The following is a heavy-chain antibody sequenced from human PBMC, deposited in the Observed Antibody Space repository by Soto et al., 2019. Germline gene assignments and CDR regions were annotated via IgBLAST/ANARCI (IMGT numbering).Heavy chain of an antibody. Sequence: HLGGSLRLSCAASGFIFSSYEMNWFRQAPGKGLEWVSFISSNSNSIYYADSVRGRFTISRDNAKNSLYLQMNSLRAEDTAVYYCARLLLWQPDYWGQGTLVTVSS. V-gene: IGHV3-48*03. CDR2: ISSNSNSI. D-gene: IGHD3-10*01. J-gene: IGHJ4*02. CDR1: GFIFSSYE. CDR3: ARLLLWQPDY.